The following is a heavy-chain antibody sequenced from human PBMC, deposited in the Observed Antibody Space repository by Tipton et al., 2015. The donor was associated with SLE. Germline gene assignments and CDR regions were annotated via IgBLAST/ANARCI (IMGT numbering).Heavy chain of an antibody. CDR1: GFTFSSYG. D-gene: IGHD5-18*01. CDR3: AREGGTAFDY. J-gene: IGHJ4*02. Sequence: VQLVQSGGGVVQPGGSLRLSCAASGFTFSSYGMHWVRQAPGKGLEWVSYISRSSSTIYYADSVKGRFTISRDNAKNSLYLQMNSLRAEGTAVYYCAREGGTAFDYWGQGTLVTVSS. CDR2: ISRSSSTI. V-gene: IGHV3-48*01.